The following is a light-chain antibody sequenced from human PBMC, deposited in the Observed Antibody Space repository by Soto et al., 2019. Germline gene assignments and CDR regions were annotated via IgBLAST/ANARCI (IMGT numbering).Light chain of an antibody. Sequence: EIVLTQSPGTLSLSPGERATLSCRASQSISNDYLAWYQQKPGQSPRLLIYRASSRATGIPDRFSGSGSGTDFTLTISRLEPEDFAVYYCHQYGSSPYTFCQGTKLEIK. J-gene: IGKJ2*01. V-gene: IGKV3-20*01. CDR2: RAS. CDR3: HQYGSSPYT. CDR1: QSISNDY.